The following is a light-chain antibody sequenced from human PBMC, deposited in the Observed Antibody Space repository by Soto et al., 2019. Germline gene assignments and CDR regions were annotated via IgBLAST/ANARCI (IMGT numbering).Light chain of an antibody. J-gene: IGKJ5*01. CDR3: QQRSNWPPIT. V-gene: IGKV3-11*01. CDR2: DAS. Sequence: EIVLIHYPATLSLSPGERATLSCRASQSVSSYLAWYQQKPGQAPRLLIYDASNRATGIPARFSGSGSGTDFTLTISSLDPEDFAVYYCQQRSNWPPITFGQGTRLEIK. CDR1: QSVSSY.